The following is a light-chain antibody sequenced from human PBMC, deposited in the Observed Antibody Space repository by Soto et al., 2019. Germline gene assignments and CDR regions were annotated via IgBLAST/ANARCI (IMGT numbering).Light chain of an antibody. Sequence: EIVLTQSPGTLSLSPGERATLSCRASQSVSSSSLAWYQQKPGQAPRLLIYDASNRATGIPVRFSGSGSGTDFTLTISSLEPEDFAVYYCQQRSNWPITFGQGTRLEIK. CDR2: DAS. J-gene: IGKJ5*01. V-gene: IGKV3D-20*02. CDR1: QSVSSSS. CDR3: QQRSNWPIT.